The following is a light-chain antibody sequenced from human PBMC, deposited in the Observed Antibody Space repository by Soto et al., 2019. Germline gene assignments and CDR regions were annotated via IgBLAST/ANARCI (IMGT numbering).Light chain of an antibody. Sequence: DIQMTQSPSTLSVSVGDRVTITCRASQSISSWLAWYQQKPGKAPKLLIYKASSLKNGVPSRFSGSGSGTEFTLTISSLQPDDFATYYCQQYNTYLTFGQGTKV. CDR2: KAS. CDR3: QQYNTYLT. J-gene: IGKJ1*01. CDR1: QSISSW. V-gene: IGKV1-5*03.